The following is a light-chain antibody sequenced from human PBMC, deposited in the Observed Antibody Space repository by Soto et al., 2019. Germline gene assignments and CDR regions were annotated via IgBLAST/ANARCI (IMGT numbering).Light chain of an antibody. CDR2: GAS. J-gene: IGKJ1*01. V-gene: IGKV3-20*01. Sequence: EIVLTQSPGTLSLSPGERATLSCRASQSVSSSYLAWYQQKPGQAPRLLIYGASSRATGIPDRFSRSGSGTDFTLTISRLEPEDFPVYYCQQYGSSLWTFGQGTKVDIK. CDR3: QQYGSSLWT. CDR1: QSVSSSY.